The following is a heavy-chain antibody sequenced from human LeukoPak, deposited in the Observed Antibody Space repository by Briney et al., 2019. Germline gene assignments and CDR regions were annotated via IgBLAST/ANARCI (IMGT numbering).Heavy chain of an antibody. CDR2: INSDGSST. D-gene: IGHD6-13*01. V-gene: IGHV3-74*01. CDR1: GFTFSSYW. Sequence: PGGSLRPSCAASGFTFSSYWMHWVRQAPGKGLVWVSRINSDGSSTSYADSVKGRFTISRDNAKNTLYLQMNSLRAEDTAVYYCAREGSSWGYYFDYWGQGTLVTVSS. CDR3: AREGSSWGYYFDY. J-gene: IGHJ4*02.